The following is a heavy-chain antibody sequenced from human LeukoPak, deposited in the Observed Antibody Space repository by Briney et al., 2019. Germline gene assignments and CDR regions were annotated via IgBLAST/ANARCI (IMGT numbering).Heavy chain of an antibody. CDR1: GGSISTYY. CDR3: ATVAVIRGVTYFDY. J-gene: IGHJ4*02. D-gene: IGHD3-10*01. Sequence: SETLSLTCTVSGGSISTYYWSWIRQPPGKGLEWIAYLFYSGSTDYNPSLESRVTISVDTSKNQFSLKLRSVTAADTAVYYCATVAVIRGVTYFDYWGQGTLVTVSS. CDR2: LFYSGST. V-gene: IGHV4-59*01.